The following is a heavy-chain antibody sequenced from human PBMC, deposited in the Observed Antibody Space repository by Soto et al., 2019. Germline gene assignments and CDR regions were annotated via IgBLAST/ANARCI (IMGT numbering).Heavy chain of an antibody. J-gene: IGHJ6*02. CDR3: ARGEYYDFWSGYFPDNPGHHYGMDV. CDR2: IIPIFGTA. Sequence: SVKVSCKASGGTFSSYAISWVRQAPGQGLEWMGGIIPIFGTANYAQKFQGRVTITADKSTSTAYMELSSLRSEDTAVYYCARGEYYDFWSGYFPDNPGHHYGMDVWGQGTTVTVYS. CDR1: GGTFSSYA. V-gene: IGHV1-69*06. D-gene: IGHD3-3*01.